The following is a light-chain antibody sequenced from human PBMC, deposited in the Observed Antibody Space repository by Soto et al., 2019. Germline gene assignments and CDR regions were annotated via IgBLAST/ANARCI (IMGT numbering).Light chain of an antibody. V-gene: IGLV2-8*01. CDR3: SSYAGSVL. CDR2: EVS. CDR1: SSDVGGYNY. Sequence: QSALTQPPSASGSPGQSVTISCTGTSSDVGGYNYVSWYQQHPGKAPKLMIYEVSQRPSGVPERFSGSKSGNTASLTVSGLQAEDEADYYCSSYAGSVLFGGGTKVTVL. J-gene: IGLJ2*01.